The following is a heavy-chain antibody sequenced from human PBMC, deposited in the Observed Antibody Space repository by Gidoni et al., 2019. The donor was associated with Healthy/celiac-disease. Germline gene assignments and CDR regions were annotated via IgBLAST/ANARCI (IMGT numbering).Heavy chain of an antibody. D-gene: IGHD1-26*01. CDR1: GFTFSCDG. V-gene: IGHV3-30*18. CDR2: ISYDGSNK. J-gene: IGHJ4*02. CDR3: AKENSGSYYGSDY. Sequence: QVQLVESGGGVVQPGRSMRLSCAASGFTFSCDGMHWVRQAPGKGLELVAFISYDGSNKYYADSVKGRFTISRDNSKNTLYLQMNSLRAEDTAVYYCAKENSGSYYGSDYWGQGTLVTVSS.